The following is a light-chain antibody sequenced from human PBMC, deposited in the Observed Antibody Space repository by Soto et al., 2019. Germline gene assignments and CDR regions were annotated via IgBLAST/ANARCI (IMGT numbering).Light chain of an antibody. CDR3: QQVNYYPFT. Sequence: AIQMTQSPSSLSACLGDRVTITCRASQGIRNDLGWYQQKPGKAPKLLIFAASSLQSGVPSRFSGSGSGTDLTRTISSLQPEDFATYYCQQVNYYPFTFGGGTRVEIK. CDR1: QGIRND. CDR2: AAS. V-gene: IGKV1-6*01. J-gene: IGKJ4*01.